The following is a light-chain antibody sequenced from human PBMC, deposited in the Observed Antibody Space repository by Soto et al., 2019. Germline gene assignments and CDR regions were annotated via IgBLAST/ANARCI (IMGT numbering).Light chain of an antibody. V-gene: IGKV3-20*01. CDR2: GAS. Sequence: EIVLTQSPGTLSLSPGERATLSCRASQSVSANYLAWYQQKPGQAPRLLIYGASSRASGTPDRFSGSGSGTDFSLTISRLEPEDFAVYYCQHYSRSPLTFGQGTRVEIK. CDR1: QSVSANY. CDR3: QHYSRSPLT. J-gene: IGKJ1*01.